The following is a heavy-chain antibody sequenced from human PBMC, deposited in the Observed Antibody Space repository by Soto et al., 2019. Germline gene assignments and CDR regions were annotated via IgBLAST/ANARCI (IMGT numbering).Heavy chain of an antibody. J-gene: IGHJ4*02. CDR2: INAGNGNT. Sequence: QVQLVQSGAEEKKPGASVKVSCKASGYTFTNYAMHWVRQATGQRLEWMGWINAGNGNTKYSQKFQGRVTITRDTSASTAYMELSSLRSEDTAVYYCARVSGYYLPDYWGKGTLVTVSS. CDR1: GYTFTNYA. CDR3: ARVSGYYLPDY. D-gene: IGHD5-12*01. V-gene: IGHV1-3*05.